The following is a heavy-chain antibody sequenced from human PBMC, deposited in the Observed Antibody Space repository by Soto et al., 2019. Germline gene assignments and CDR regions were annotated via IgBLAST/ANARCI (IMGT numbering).Heavy chain of an antibody. D-gene: IGHD2-15*01. CDR3: AKHLSNGSPGY. J-gene: IGHJ4*02. CDR2: ISGSGGGT. CDR1: GFTFSSYA. V-gene: IGHV3-23*01. Sequence: EVQLLESGGALVQPGGSLRLSCAASGFTFSSYAMSWVRQAPGKGLEWVSLISGSGGGTYYADSVKGRFTISRDNSKNTLYLQMNSLRAEDTAVFYCAKHLSNGSPGYWGQGTLVTVSS.